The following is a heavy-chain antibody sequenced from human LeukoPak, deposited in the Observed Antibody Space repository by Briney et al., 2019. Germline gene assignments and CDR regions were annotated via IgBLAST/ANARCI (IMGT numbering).Heavy chain of an antibody. Sequence: PGXSLRLSCADSGFTFSNAWMSWVRQAPGKGLEWVGRIKRKTDGGTTDYAARVKGKLTSAREEKKKKMNLQIDSLKTEDTAVYYCTTPEGAYYYGFDYWGQGTPVTVSS. CDR3: TTPEGAYYYGFDY. V-gene: IGHV3-15*01. CDR2: IKRKTDGGTT. CDR1: GFTFSNAW. J-gene: IGHJ4*02. D-gene: IGHD3-10*01.